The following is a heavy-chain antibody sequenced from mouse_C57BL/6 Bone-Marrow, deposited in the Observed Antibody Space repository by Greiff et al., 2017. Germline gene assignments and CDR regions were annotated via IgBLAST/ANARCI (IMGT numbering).Heavy chain of an antibody. J-gene: IGHJ3*01. Sequence: QVQLQQSGAELARPGASVKLSCKASGYTFTSYGISWVKQRTGQGLEWIGEIYPRSGNTYYNEKFKGKATLTADKSSSTAYMELRSLTSEDSAVYFCARHPAWFAYWGQGTLVTVSA. CDR3: ARHPAWFAY. CDR1: GYTFTSYG. V-gene: IGHV1-81*01. CDR2: IYPRSGNT.